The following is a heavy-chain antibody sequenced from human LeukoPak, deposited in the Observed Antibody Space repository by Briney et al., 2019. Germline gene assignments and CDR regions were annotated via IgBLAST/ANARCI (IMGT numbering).Heavy chain of an antibody. Sequence: PGGSLRLSCAASGFTFSSYAMSWVRQAPGKGLEWVSAISGSGGSTYYADSVKGRFTISRDNSKNTLYLQMNSLRAEDTAVYYCAKDQGVWFGEPPNPADYWGQGTLVTVSS. CDR2: ISGSGGST. J-gene: IGHJ4*02. CDR1: GFTFSSYA. D-gene: IGHD3-10*01. V-gene: IGHV3-23*01. CDR3: AKDQGVWFGEPPNPADY.